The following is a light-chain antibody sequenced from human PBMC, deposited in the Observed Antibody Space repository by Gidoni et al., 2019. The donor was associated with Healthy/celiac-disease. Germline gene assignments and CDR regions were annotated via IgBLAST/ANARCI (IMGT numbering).Light chain of an antibody. J-gene: IGLJ3*02. V-gene: IGLV1-40*01. Sequence: QSVLTQPPSVSGAPGQRVSISCTGSSSNIGAGYDGHWYQQLPVTAPKLLLHGNSNRPSGVPDRFSGSNSGTSASLAITGLQAEDEADYYCQSYDSSLSGSAGVFGGGTKLTVL. CDR2: GNS. CDR3: QSYDSSLSGSAGV. CDR1: SSNIGAGYD.